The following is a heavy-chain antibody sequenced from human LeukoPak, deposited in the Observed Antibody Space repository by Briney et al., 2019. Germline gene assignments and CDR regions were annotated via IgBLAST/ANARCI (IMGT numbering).Heavy chain of an antibody. CDR1: GGSLNGHY. CDR2: GSESGGT. J-gene: IGHJ4*02. D-gene: IGHD3-3*01. Sequence: SETLSLTCAVYGGSLNGHYWSWIRQPPGKGLEWIGEGSESGGTKFNPSLKSRVTISVDTSKNQFSLKLSSVTAADTAVYYCAREFSWSGFFDYWGQGTLVTVSS. V-gene: IGHV4-34*01. CDR3: AREFSWSGFFDY.